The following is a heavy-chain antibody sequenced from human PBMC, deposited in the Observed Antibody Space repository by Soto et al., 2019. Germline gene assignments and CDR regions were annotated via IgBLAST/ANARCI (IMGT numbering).Heavy chain of an antibody. CDR2: MNPNSGNT. Sequence: ASLKVSCKASGYTYSSYDINWVRQATGQGLEWMGWMNPNSGNTGYAQEFQCRVTMTRNTSISTAYMELSSLISEDTAVYYCARSGAIAARMDVWGQGTTVTVSS. D-gene: IGHD2-15*01. CDR3: ARSGAIAARMDV. V-gene: IGHV1-8*01. J-gene: IGHJ6*02. CDR1: GYTYSSYD.